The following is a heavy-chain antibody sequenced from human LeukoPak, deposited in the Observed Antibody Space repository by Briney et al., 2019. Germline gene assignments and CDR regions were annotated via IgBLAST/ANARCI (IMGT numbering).Heavy chain of an antibody. CDR2: IYYSGST. D-gene: IGHD2-15*01. CDR1: GGSISSSSYY. J-gene: IGHJ3*02. CDR3: GSCYPAFDI. V-gene: IGHV4-39*01. Sequence: SETLSLTCTVSGGSISSSSYYWGWIRQPPGKGLEWIGSIYYSGSTYYNPSLKSRVTISVDTSENQFSLKLSSVTAADTAVYYCGSCYPAFDIWGQGTMVTVSS.